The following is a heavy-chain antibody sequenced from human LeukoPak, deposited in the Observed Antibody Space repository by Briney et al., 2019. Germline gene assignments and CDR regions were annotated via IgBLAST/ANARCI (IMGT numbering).Heavy chain of an antibody. V-gene: IGHV3-23*01. CDR3: AKDRIASPPQGRFDP. J-gene: IGHJ5*02. Sequence: GGSLRLSCAASGFTFRSYAMNWFRQAPGKGLEWVSAISGSGDSTYYADSVKGRFTISRDNSQNTLYLQMNSLGAEDTAIYYCAKDRIASPPQGRFDPWGQGTLVTVSS. CDR2: ISGSGDST. D-gene: IGHD6-6*01. CDR1: GFTFRSYA.